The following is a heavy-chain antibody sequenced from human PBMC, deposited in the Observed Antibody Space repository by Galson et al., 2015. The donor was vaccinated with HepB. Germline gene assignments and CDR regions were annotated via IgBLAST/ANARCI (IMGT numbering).Heavy chain of an antibody. CDR1: GFTFSNYW. J-gene: IGHJ6*02. Sequence: SLRLSCAASGFTFSNYWMSWVRQAPGKGLEWVANIKQDGSESYFVDSVKGRFTISRDNAKNSLYLQMNSLRAEDSAVYYCARDGGNSGYGMDVWGQGTTVTVSS. V-gene: IGHV3-7*01. D-gene: IGHD4-23*01. CDR3: ARDGGNSGYGMDV. CDR2: IKQDGSES.